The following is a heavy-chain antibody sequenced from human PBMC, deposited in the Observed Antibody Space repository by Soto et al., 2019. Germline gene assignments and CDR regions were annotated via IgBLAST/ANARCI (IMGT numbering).Heavy chain of an antibody. D-gene: IGHD4-17*01. J-gene: IGHJ3*02. Sequence: EVQLLESGGGLVQPGGSLRLSCAASGFTFSSYAMSWVRQAPGKGLEWVSAISGSGGSTYYADSVKGRFTISRDNSKNTLYLKMNSLRAEDTAVYYCAKGTLTTVTGSGSAFDIWGQGTMVTVSS. V-gene: IGHV3-23*01. CDR1: GFTFSSYA. CDR2: ISGSGGST. CDR3: AKGTLTTVTGSGSAFDI.